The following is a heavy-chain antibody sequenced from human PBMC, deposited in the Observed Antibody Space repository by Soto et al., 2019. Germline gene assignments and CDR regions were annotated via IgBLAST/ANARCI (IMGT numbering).Heavy chain of an antibody. CDR3: ASPTVNRFWYFDL. CDR1: GGSISSGDYY. Sequence: SETLSLTCTVSGGSISSGDYYWSWIRQPPGKGLEWIGYIDYSGSSYYNPSLKSRVTISVDTSKNQFSLKLSSVTAADTAVYYCASPTVNRFWYFDLWGRGTLVTVSS. CDR2: IDYSGSS. D-gene: IGHD4-17*01. V-gene: IGHV4-30-4*01. J-gene: IGHJ2*01.